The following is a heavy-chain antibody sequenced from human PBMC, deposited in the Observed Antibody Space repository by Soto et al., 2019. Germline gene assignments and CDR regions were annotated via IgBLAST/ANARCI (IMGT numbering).Heavy chain of an antibody. CDR2: IYWNDDK. D-gene: IGHD3-22*01. V-gene: IGHV2-5*01. Sequence: QITLKESGPTLVKPTQTLTLTCTFSGFSLSTSGVGVGWIRQPPGKALEWLALIYWNDDKRYSPSLKSRLTITMDTSKDQVVLTMTNMDPVDTATSYCAHGHYYDSSGYYSSYWYFDLWGRGTLVTVSS. CDR1: GFSLSTSGVG. J-gene: IGHJ2*01. CDR3: AHGHYYDSSGYYSSYWYFDL.